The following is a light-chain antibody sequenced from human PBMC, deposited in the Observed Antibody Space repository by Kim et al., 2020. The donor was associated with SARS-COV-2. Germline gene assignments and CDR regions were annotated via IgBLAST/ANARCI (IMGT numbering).Light chain of an antibody. V-gene: IGLV10-54*01. CDR2: RNN. CDR1: NDNVGRQG. J-gene: IGLJ3*02. CDR3: SAWDISLNAVV. Sequence: QTATLTCTGHNDNVGRQGPAWLQQHQGHPPKVLSDRNNNRRSGISERFSASRSGNTASLIITGLQSEDEAEYYCSAWDISLNAVVFGGGTQLTVL.